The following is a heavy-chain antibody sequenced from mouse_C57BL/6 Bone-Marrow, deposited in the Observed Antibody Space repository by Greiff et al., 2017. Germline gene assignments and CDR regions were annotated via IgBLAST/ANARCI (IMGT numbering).Heavy chain of an antibody. Sequence: EVQRVESGGGLVKPGGSLKLSCAASGFTFSSYAMSWVRQTPDKRLEWVATISDGGSYTYYPDNVKGRFPISRDNAKNNLYLQMSHLKSEDTARYDCARDQPCSDYGSSGWYFDVWGTGTTGTVSS. CDR3: ARDQPCSDYGSSGWYFDV. CDR1: GFTFSSYA. D-gene: IGHD1-1*01. J-gene: IGHJ1*03. V-gene: IGHV5-4*01. CDR2: ISDGGSYT.